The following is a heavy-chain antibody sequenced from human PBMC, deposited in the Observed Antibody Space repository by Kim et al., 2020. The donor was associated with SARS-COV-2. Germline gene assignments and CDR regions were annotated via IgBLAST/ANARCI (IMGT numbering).Heavy chain of an antibody. Sequence: GGSLRLSCAASGFTVSADHMSWVRQAPGKGLEWVSLLFSDSRTFYADSVKGRFTISRDDSRNTVHLEMNSLRPEDTAAYYCARHDWFDPWGHGTQVTVSS. CDR1: GFTVSADH. J-gene: IGHJ5*02. CDR3: ARHDWFDP. V-gene: IGHV3-53*01. CDR2: LFSDSRT.